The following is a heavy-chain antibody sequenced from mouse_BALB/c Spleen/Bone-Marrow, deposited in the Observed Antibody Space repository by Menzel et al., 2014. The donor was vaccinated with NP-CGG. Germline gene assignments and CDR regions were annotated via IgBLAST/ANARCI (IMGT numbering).Heavy chain of an antibody. V-gene: IGHV5-9-3*01. CDR3: ARQGLRQAWFAY. D-gene: IGHD2-2*01. CDR1: GFTFSSYA. Sequence: EVKVVESGGGLLKPGGPLKFSCAAFGFTFSSYAMSWVRQPPEKRLEWFATFISGGSYTYYPDSVKGRFTISRDNAKNTLYLQMSSLRSEDTAMYYCARQGLRQAWFAYWGQGTLVTVSA. J-gene: IGHJ3*01. CDR2: FISGGSYT.